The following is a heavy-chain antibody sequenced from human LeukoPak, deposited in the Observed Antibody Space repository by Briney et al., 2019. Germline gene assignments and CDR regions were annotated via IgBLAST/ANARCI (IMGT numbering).Heavy chain of an antibody. D-gene: IGHD4-23*01. Sequence: ASVKVSCKASGYTFTSYAMHWVRQAPGQRLEWMGWINAGNGNTKYSQKFQGRVTITRDTSASTAYMELSSLRSEDTAVYYCARVFRRGMVTLVSLGYWGQGTLVTVSS. V-gene: IGHV1-3*01. CDR2: INAGNGNT. CDR1: GYTFTSYA. J-gene: IGHJ4*02. CDR3: ARVFRRGMVTLVSLGY.